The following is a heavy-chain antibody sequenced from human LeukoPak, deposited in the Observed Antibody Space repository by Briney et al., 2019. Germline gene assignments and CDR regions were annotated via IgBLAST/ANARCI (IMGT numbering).Heavy chain of an antibody. D-gene: IGHD6-13*01. Sequence: PGGSLRLSCAASGFTFSDFWMSWVRQAPGKGLEWVANIKYDGSEENYVDSMKGRFTISRDNAKNSLFLQINSLRAEDTAVYYCAGGHSSSWYWFDPGAREPWSPSPQ. CDR3: AGGHSSSWYWFDP. J-gene: IGHJ5*02. V-gene: IGHV3-7*04. CDR1: GFTFSDFW. CDR2: IKYDGSEE.